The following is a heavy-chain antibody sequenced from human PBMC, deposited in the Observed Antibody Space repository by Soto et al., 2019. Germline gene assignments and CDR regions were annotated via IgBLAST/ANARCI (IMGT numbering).Heavy chain of an antibody. CDR2: ISSNGGNT. V-gene: IGHV3-64D*06. CDR3: VKEGYMRGDWYGKFDC. D-gene: IGHD6-19*01. Sequence: GGSLRLSCSASGFTFNTFAMHWVRQTPGKGLEFVSAISSNGGNTYYADSVKGRFAISRDNSKNTLYLQMYSLRPEDTALYYCVKEGYMRGDWYGKFDCWGQGTPVTVYS. J-gene: IGHJ4*02. CDR1: GFTFNTFA.